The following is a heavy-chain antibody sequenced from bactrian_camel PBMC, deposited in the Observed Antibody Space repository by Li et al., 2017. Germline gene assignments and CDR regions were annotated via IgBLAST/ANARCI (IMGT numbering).Heavy chain of an antibody. CDR3: AAAYDFNSGSWCYEKYPNPGPYNY. CDR1: GLPYSTYYC. Sequence: HVQLVESGGGLVQPGGSLRLSCAVSGLPYSTYYCMGWFRQAPGKEREGVAVIDTDDTTSYANVVKGRFTISRDDANNTLLLQMNSLKPEDTAMYYCAAAYDFNSGSWCYEKYPNPGPYNYWGQGTQVTVS. J-gene: IGHJ4*01. CDR2: IDTDDTT. V-gene: IGHV3S6*01. D-gene: IGHD3*01.